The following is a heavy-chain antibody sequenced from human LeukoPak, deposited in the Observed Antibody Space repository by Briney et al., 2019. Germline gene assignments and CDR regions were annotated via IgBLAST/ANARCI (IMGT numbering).Heavy chain of an antibody. Sequence: SETLSLTCTVSGGSISSYYWSWIRQPAGKGLEWIGRIYTSGSTNYNPSLKSRVTMSVDTSKNQFSLKLSSVTAADTAVYYCASSLYYYDSSGYYSYFDYWGQGTLVTVSS. V-gene: IGHV4-4*07. CDR1: GGSISSYY. D-gene: IGHD3-22*01. J-gene: IGHJ4*02. CDR2: IYTSGST. CDR3: ASSLYYYDSSGYYSYFDY.